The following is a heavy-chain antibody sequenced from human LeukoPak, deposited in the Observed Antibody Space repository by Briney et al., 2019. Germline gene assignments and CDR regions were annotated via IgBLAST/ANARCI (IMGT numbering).Heavy chain of an antibody. CDR3: AKALSNRITMIVVSG. Sequence: GGSLRLSCAASGFTFSSYVMSWVRQAPGKGLEWVSAISGSGGSTYYADSVKGRFTISRDNSKNTLYLQMNSLRAEDTAVYYCAKALSNRITMIVVSGWGQGTLVTVSS. J-gene: IGHJ4*02. CDR1: GFTFSSYV. V-gene: IGHV3-23*01. D-gene: IGHD3-22*01. CDR2: ISGSGGST.